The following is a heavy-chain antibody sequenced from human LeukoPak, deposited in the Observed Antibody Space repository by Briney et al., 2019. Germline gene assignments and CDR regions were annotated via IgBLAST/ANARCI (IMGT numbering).Heavy chain of an antibody. CDR3: AGHRGWFDP. V-gene: IGHV4-34*01. Sequence: SETLSLTCAVYGGSFSGYYWSWIRQPPGKGLEWIGEINHSGSTNYNPSLKSRVTISVDTSKNQFSLKLSSVTAADTAVYYCAGHRGWFDPLGQGTLVTVSS. J-gene: IGHJ5*02. CDR1: GGSFSGYY. CDR2: INHSGST. D-gene: IGHD3-16*01.